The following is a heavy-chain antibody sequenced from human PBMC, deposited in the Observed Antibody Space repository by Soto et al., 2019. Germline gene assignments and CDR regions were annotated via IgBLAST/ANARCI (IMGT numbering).Heavy chain of an antibody. CDR2: IWYDGSNK. CDR1: GFTFSSYG. V-gene: IGHV3-33*01. J-gene: IGHJ6*02. D-gene: IGHD6-13*01. CDR3: ASALAAAVYYYGMDV. Sequence: QVQLVESGGGVVQPGRSLRLSCAASGFTFSSYGMHWVRQAPGKGLEWVAVIWYDGSNKYYADSVKGRFTISRDNSKNTLYLQMNSLRADDTAVYYCASALAAAVYYYGMDVWGQGTTVTVSS.